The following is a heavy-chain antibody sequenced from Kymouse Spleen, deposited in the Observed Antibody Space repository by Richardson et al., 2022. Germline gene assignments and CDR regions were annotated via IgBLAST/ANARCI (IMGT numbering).Heavy chain of an antibody. J-gene: IGHJ5*02. CDR3: ARVDTAMVSYYGSHTWFDP. CDR1: GGSFSGYY. CDR2: INHSGST. Sequence: QVQLQQWGAGLLKPSETLSLTCAVYGGSFSGYYWSWIRQPPGKGLEWIGEINHSGSTNYNPSLKSRVTISVDTSKNQFSLKLSSVTAADTAVYYCARVDTAMVSYYGSHTWFDPWGQGTLVTVSS. D-gene: IGHD5-18,IGHD5-18*01. V-gene: IGHV4-34*01.